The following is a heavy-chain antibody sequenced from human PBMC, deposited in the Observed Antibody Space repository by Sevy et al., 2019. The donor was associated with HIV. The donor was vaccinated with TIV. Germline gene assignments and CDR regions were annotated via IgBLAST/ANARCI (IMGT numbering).Heavy chain of an antibody. CDR3: AKGPLDIVVVPAAIFR. J-gene: IGHJ4*02. CDR1: GFTFSSYG. CDR2: ISYDGSNK. D-gene: IGHD2-2*01. Sequence: GGSLRLSCAASGFTFSSYGMHWVRQAPGKGLEWVAVISYDGSNKYYADSVKGRFTISRYNSKNTLYLQMNSLRAEDTAVYYCAKGPLDIVVVPAAIFRWGQGTLVTVSS. V-gene: IGHV3-30*18.